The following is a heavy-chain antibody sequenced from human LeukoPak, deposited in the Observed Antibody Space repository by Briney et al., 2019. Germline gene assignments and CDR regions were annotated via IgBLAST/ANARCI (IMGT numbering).Heavy chain of an antibody. Sequence: GGSLRLSCAASGFTFSSFGMSWVRQAPGKGLEWVSAISGSGGSTYSADSVKGRFTISRDNSKNTLYLQMNSLRAEDTAVYYCAKIGANVGFWGQGTLVTVSS. D-gene: IGHD4/OR15-4a*01. CDR1: GFTFSSFG. CDR2: ISGSGGST. CDR3: AKIGANVGF. J-gene: IGHJ4*02. V-gene: IGHV3-23*01.